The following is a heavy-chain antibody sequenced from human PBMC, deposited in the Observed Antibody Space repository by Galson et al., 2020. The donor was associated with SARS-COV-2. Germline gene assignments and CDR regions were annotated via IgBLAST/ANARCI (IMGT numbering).Heavy chain of an antibody. CDR1: GLTFSSYS. CDR3: AREGDFIAAPSLGY. Sequence: GESLKISCAASGLTFSSYSMNWVHQAPGKGLAWVSYISRSSSTIYYAASVKGRFTISRDNAKNSLYLQMNSLRDEDTAVYYCAREGDFIAAPSLGYWGQGTLVTVCS. CDR2: ISRSSSTI. V-gene: IGHV3-48*02. D-gene: IGHD6-6*01. J-gene: IGHJ4*02.